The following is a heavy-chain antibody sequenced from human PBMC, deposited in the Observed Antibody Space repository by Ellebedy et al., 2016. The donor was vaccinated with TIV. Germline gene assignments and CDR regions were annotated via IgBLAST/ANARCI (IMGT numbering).Heavy chain of an antibody. CDR2: IHDSGST. V-gene: IGHV4-39*01. CDR3: ARRQGGWAFDI. CDR1: GGSVNSLSYY. Sequence: MPSETLSLTCTVSGGSVNSLSYYWGLIRQPPGKGLEWIGHIHDSGSTKYSPSLKSRVTISIDTSKNQFSLKLSSVTAADTAVYYCARRQGGWAFDIWGQGTMVTVSS. J-gene: IGHJ3*02. D-gene: IGHD6-19*01.